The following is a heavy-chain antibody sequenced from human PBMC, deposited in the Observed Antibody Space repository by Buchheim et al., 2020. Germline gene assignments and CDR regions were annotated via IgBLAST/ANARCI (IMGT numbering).Heavy chain of an antibody. CDR3: RGIAAANYYYYYGMDV. D-gene: IGHD6-13*01. CDR1: GGSISSYY. CDR2: IYYSGST. Sequence: QVQLQESGPGLVKPSETLSLTCTVSGGSISSYYWSWIRQPPGKGLEWIGYIYYSGSTNYNPSLKSRVTISVDTTKNHFSLKLSSVTAADTAVYYCRGIAAANYYYYYGMDVWGQGTT. V-gene: IGHV4-59*08. J-gene: IGHJ6*02.